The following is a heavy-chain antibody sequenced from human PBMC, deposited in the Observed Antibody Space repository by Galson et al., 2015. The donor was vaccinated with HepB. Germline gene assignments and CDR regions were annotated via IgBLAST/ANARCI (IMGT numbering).Heavy chain of an antibody. J-gene: IGHJ4*02. CDR1: GFTFSDYY. Sequence: SLRLSCAVSGFTFSDYYMSWIRQAPGKGLEWISRISSISRTTYYADSVKGRFTMSRDNAKNSLYLQMNSLRAEDTAVYYCARDSTGTIGVGFYFDYWGQGTRVTVSS. V-gene: IGHV3-11*01. CDR3: ARDSTGTIGVGFYFDY. D-gene: IGHD1-7*01. CDR2: ISSISRTT.